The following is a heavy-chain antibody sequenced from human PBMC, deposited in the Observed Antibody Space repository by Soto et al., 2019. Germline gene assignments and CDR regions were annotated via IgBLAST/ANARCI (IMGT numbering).Heavy chain of an antibody. V-gene: IGHV1-18*01. CDR1: GYTFTNYG. Sequence: ASVKVSCKASGYTFTNYGISWVRLAPGQRLERIEWISAYNGNTNYAQKLQGRVTMTTDTSTSTAYMELRSLRSDDTAVYYCAREPSGSYYHHYYYYVMDVWGQGTTVTVS. CDR2: ISAYNGNT. D-gene: IGHD3-10*01. J-gene: IGHJ6*02. CDR3: AREPSGSYYHHYYYYVMDV.